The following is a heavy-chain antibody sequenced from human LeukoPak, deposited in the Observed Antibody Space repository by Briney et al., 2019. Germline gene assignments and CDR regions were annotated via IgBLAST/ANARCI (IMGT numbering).Heavy chain of an antibody. CDR1: GFTFSSYS. D-gene: IGHD3-16*01. Sequence: GGSLRLSCAASGFTFSSYSMNWVRQAPGKGLERVSSISSSSIYIYYADSVKGRFTISRDNSKNTQSLQMNSLRAEDTAVYYCAKDDDWGRYKHWGQGTLVTVSS. CDR3: AKDDDWGRYKH. V-gene: IGHV3-21*04. J-gene: IGHJ1*01. CDR2: ISSSSIYI.